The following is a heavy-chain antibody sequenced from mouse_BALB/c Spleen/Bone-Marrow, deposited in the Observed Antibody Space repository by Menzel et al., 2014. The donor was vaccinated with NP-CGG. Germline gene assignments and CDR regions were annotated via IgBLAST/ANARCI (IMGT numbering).Heavy chain of an antibody. Sequence: EVKLMESGAELVKPGASVELSCTGSGFNIKDTFMHWVKQRPEQGLEWIGRIDPANGNTKYDPKLQGKASITADTSSNTAYLQLTSLTSEDTAVYYCTRGVDYWGQGTTLAVSS. CDR2: IDPANGNT. CDR3: TRGVDY. J-gene: IGHJ2*01. V-gene: IGHV14-3*02. CDR1: GFNIKDTF.